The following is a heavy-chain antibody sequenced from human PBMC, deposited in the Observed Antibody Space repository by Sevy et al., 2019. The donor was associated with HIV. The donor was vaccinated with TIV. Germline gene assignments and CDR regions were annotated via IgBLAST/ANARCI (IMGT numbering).Heavy chain of an antibody. CDR2: IRYDGSDK. CDR3: AKDLAGHGRRYFDY. V-gene: IGHV3-30*02. CDR1: GFIFSNFG. D-gene: IGHD1-26*01. J-gene: IGHJ4*02. Sequence: GGSLRLSCAASGFIFSNFGMHWVRQVPGKGLEWVTFIRYDGSDKYDAASVKGRFTISRDDSKNTLYLQMDSLRAEDTAIYYCAKDLAGHGRRYFDYWGQGTLVTVSS.